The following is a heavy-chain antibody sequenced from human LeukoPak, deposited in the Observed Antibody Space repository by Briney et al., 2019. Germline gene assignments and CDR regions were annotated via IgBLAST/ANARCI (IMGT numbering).Heavy chain of an antibody. D-gene: IGHD3-22*01. CDR1: GVSISSYY. V-gene: IGHV4-59*01. CDR2: IYYRGST. CDR3: ARAPPSSGYWGYFDY. Sequence: AETLSLTRTVSGVSISSYYLSWLRHPPGRELARLGYIYYRGSTNYNPSLKNRVTISVGTTKNQFSLQLSSVAAADTAVYYCARAPPSSGYWGYFDYWGQGTLVTVSS. J-gene: IGHJ4*02.